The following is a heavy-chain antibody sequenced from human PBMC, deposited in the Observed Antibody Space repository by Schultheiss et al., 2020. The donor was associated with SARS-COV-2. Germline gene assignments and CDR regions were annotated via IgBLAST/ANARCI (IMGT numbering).Heavy chain of an antibody. V-gene: IGHV1-18*04. CDR1: GYTFTSYG. D-gene: IGHD3-22*01. CDR2: ISAYNGNT. Sequence: ASVKVSCKASGYTFTSYGISWVRQAPGQGLEWMGWISAYNGNTNYAQKLQGRVTMTTDTSTSTAYMELRSLRSDDTAVYYCARVKTHDSSGYYLDYWGQGTLVTVSS. J-gene: IGHJ4*02. CDR3: ARVKTHDSSGYYLDY.